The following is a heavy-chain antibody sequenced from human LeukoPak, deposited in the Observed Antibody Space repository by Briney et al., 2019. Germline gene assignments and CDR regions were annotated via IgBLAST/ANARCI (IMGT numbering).Heavy chain of an antibody. Sequence: SETLSLTCTVSGGSISTYYWSWIRQPPGKGLEWIGYIYYSGSTNYNPSLKNRVTISLDTSKNRFSLKLNSVTAADTAVYYCSRGPWSTGDAFGVWGQGTMVSVS. D-gene: IGHD1-14*01. V-gene: IGHV4-59*01. CDR3: SRGPWSTGDAFGV. CDR2: IYYSGST. J-gene: IGHJ3*01. CDR1: GGSISTYY.